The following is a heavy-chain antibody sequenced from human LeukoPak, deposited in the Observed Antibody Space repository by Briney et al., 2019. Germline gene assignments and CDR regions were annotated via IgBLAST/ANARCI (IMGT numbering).Heavy chain of an antibody. J-gene: IGHJ3*02. V-gene: IGHV5-51*01. CDR3: ARPLLWVKGDAFDI. CDR1: GYSFTSYW. D-gene: IGHD3-10*01. Sequence: GGSLKISCKGSGYSFTSYWIGWVRPMPGKGLGWVGIIYPGDSDTIYSPSFHGQVTISADKSISTAYLQWSSLKASDTAMYYCARPLLWVKGDAFDIWGQGTMVTVSS. CDR2: IYPGDSDT.